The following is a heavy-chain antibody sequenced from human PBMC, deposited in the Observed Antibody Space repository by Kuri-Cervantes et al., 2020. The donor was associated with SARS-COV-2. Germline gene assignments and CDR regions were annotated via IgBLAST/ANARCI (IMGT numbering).Heavy chain of an antibody. Sequence: SQTLSLTCAVYGGSFSGYYWSWIRQPPGKGLEWIGEINHGGSTNYNPSLKSRVTISLDTSKNQFSLNLSSVTAADTAVYFCARVGYCSGGSCYSVDYWGQGTLVTGYS. CDR3: ARVGYCSGGSCYSVDY. D-gene: IGHD2-15*01. CDR2: INHGGST. CDR1: GGSFSGYY. J-gene: IGHJ4*02. V-gene: IGHV4-34*01.